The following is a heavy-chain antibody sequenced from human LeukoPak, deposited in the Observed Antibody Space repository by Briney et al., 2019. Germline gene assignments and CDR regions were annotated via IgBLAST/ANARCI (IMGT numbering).Heavy chain of an antibody. V-gene: IGHV3-23*01. D-gene: IGHD6-13*01. Sequence: PGGSLRLSCAASGFSVRTTYMSWVRQAPGKGLRWVSGISGSGSGTYYADSVKGRFTISRDNSKNTLYLQMDSLRAEDTAVYYCARDFGGSSWYRFNYWGQGTLVTVSS. J-gene: IGHJ4*02. CDR2: ISGSGSGT. CDR3: ARDFGGSSWYRFNY. CDR1: GFSVRTTY.